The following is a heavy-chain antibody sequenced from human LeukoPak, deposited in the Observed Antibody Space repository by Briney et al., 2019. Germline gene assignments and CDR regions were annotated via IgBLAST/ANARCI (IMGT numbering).Heavy chain of an antibody. CDR2: IYTSGST. Sequence: PSETLSLTCAVYGGSFSGYYWSWIRQPPGKGLEWIGRIYTSGSTNYNPSLKSRVTISVDTSKNQFSLKLSSVTAADTAVYYCASLGRYYGSGSYYNDPTFDYWGQGTLVTVSS. CDR1: GGSFSGYY. J-gene: IGHJ4*02. CDR3: ASLGRYYGSGSYYNDPTFDY. D-gene: IGHD3-10*01. V-gene: IGHV4-59*10.